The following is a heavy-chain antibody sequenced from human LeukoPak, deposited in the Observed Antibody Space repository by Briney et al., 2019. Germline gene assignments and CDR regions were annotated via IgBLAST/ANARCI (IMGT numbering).Heavy chain of an antibody. D-gene: IGHD2-15*01. Sequence: PSETLSLTYAVYVGSFSGYYWSWIRQPPGKGLEWIGEINHRGSTNYSPSLKSRVTISVDTSKNQFSLKLSSVTAADTAVYYCARGRGYCDGGSCDGFDYWGQGTLVTVSS. V-gene: IGHV4-34*01. CDR1: VGSFSGYY. J-gene: IGHJ4*02. CDR3: ARGRGYCDGGSCDGFDY. CDR2: INHRGST.